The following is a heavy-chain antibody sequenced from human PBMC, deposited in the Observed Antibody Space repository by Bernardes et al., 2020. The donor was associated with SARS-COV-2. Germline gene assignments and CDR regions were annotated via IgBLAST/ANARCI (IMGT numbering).Heavy chain of an antibody. V-gene: IGHV4-4*02. J-gene: IGHJ6*02. CDR2: SYHSGST. Sequence: SETLSVTCTVSGGSITNPNGWSWVRQPPGKGLEWIGESYHSGSTNYNPSLKSRVTISVDKSKNQFSLKLNSVTAADTAVYFCASLLVRPYYYYAMDVWGQGTTVTVSS. CDR3: ASLLVRPYYYYAMDV. CDR1: GGSITNPNG. D-gene: IGHD6-6*01.